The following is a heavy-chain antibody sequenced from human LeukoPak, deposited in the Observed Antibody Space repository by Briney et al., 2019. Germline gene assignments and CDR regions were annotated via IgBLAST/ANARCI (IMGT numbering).Heavy chain of an antibody. CDR1: GFTFSSYA. V-gene: IGHV3-23*01. CDR2: ISGSGGST. CDR3: AKSSRPRYYYDSSGYYKGFDY. D-gene: IGHD3-22*01. Sequence: GGSLRLSCAASGFTFSSYAMSWVRQAPGKGLEWVSAISGSGGSTYYADSVKGRSTISRDNSKNTLYLQMNSLRAEDTAVYYCAKSSRPRYYYDSSGYYKGFDYWGQGTLVTVSS. J-gene: IGHJ4*02.